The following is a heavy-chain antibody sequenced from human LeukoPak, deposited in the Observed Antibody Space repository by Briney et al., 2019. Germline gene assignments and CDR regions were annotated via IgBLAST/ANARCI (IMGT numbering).Heavy chain of an antibody. CDR1: GFTFSSYW. D-gene: IGHD4-11*01. Sequence: PGGSLRLSCAASGFTFSSYWMHWVRQAPGKGLVWVSRINTDGSITNYADSVKGRFTISRDNAKNTLYLQMNSLRAEDTAVYYCARDFYSAPGYWGQGTLVTVPS. CDR2: INTDGSIT. J-gene: IGHJ4*02. CDR3: ARDFYSAPGY. V-gene: IGHV3-74*01.